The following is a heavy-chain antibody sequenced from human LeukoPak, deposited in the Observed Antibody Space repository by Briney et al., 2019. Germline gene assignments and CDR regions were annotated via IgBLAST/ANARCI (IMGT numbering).Heavy chain of an antibody. J-gene: IGHJ4*02. V-gene: IGHV4-59*01. D-gene: IGHD2-15*01. CDR3: ARFCSGGSCPDY. CDR2: IYYTGTT. CDR1: GASISGCY. Sequence: SETLSLTCTVSGASISGCYWTWIRQPPGKGLEWIGYIYYTGTTKYNPSLNNRVTMSVDTSKNQVSLKLSSVTAADTAVYYCARFCSGGSCPDYWGQGTLVTVSS.